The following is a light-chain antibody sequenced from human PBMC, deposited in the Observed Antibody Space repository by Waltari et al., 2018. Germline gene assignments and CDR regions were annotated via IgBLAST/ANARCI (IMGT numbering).Light chain of an antibody. CDR3: AAWDESLNGVV. CDR1: RFNIGIYT. CDR2: SNN. V-gene: IGLV1-44*01. J-gene: IGLJ2*01. Sequence: QSVLTQPPSASGIPGQRVSISCSGSRFNIGIYTVNWYQQPPGTAPKLLIHSNNQRPSGVPDRFSGSKSGTSASLAISGLQSEDEADYHCAAWDESLNGVVFGGGTKLIVL.